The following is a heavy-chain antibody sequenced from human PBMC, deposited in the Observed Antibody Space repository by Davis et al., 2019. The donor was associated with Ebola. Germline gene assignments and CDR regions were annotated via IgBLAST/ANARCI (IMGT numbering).Heavy chain of an antibody. V-gene: IGHV3-30*04. Sequence: PGGSLRLSCVVSGFIFGNYAMSWVRQAPGKGLEWVAVVSHSQRETFYADSVKGRFTISRDNSENTLYLQMNSLTADDTAVYYCARAVFHEVLDYWGQGTPVTVSS. CDR1: GFIFGNYA. CDR3: ARAVFHEVLDY. CDR2: VSHSQRET. D-gene: IGHD3-3*01. J-gene: IGHJ4*02.